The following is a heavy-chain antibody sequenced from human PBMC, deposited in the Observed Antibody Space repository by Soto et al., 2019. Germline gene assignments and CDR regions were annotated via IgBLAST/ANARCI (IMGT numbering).Heavy chain of an antibody. CDR3: ARDRSGSGWFNALDI. D-gene: IGHD6-19*01. Sequence: PSETLSLTCAISGDSVFSSTAAWNWIRQSPSRGLEWLGRTYYRSKWYNDYAVSVKSRITINPDTSKHQFSLQLNSVTPEDTAVYYCARDRSGSGWFNALDIWGHGTMVTVSS. CDR2: TYYRSKWYN. CDR1: GDSVFSSTAA. J-gene: IGHJ3*02. V-gene: IGHV6-1*01.